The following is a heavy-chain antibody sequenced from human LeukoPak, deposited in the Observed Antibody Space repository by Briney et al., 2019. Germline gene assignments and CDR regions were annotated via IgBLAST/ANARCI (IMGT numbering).Heavy chain of an antibody. CDR3: ARDSVYSGSSLDY. D-gene: IGHD1-26*01. Sequence: PSETLCLTCTVSGGSISSYYWSWIRQPAGKGLEWIGRIYTSGSTYYNSSLKSRVTISVDTSKNQFSLKLSSVTAADTAVYYCARDSVYSGSSLDYWGQGALVTVSS. J-gene: IGHJ4*02. CDR2: IYTSGST. CDR1: GGSISSYY. V-gene: IGHV4-4*07.